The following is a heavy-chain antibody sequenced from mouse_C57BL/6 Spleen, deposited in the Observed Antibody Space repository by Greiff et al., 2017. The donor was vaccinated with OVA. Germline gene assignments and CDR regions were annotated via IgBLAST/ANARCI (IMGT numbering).Heavy chain of an antibody. D-gene: IGHD3-2*02. CDR2: IYPGSGST. CDR1: GYTFTSYW. J-gene: IGHJ2*01. CDR3: ARDSSGYGYFDY. Sequence: QVQLQQPGAELVKPGASVHMSCKASGYTFTSYWITWVKQRPGQGLEWIGDIYPGSGSTNYNEKFKSKATLTVDTSSSTAYMQLSSLTSEDSAVYYCARDSSGYGYFDYWGQGTTLTVSS. V-gene: IGHV1-55*01.